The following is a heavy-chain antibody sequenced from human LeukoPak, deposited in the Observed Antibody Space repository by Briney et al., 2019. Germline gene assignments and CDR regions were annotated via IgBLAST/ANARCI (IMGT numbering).Heavy chain of an antibody. Sequence: ASVKVSCKVSGYTLTELSMHWVRQAPGKGLEWMGGFDPEDGETIYAQKFQGRVTMTEDTSTDTAYMELSSLRSEDTAVYYCATRSDHHPSFYYYYMDVWGKGTTVTVSS. CDR1: GYTLTELS. D-gene: IGHD2-21*01. V-gene: IGHV1-24*01. CDR3: ATRSDHHPSFYYYYMDV. J-gene: IGHJ6*03. CDR2: FDPEDGET.